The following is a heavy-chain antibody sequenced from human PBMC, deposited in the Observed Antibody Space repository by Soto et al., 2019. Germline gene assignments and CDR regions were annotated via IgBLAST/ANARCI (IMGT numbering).Heavy chain of an antibody. D-gene: IGHD5-12*01. CDR2: ILWDSGSR. CDR3: VPEIRVARTEGDYYGMDF. Sequence: EVQLVESGGALVQPGRSLRLSCEASGFTFDDYAMYWVRQAPGKGLEWVSSILWDSGSRGYAESVEGRFTISRDNAKNSRYLQMDGLRAEDTAIYYCVPEIRVARTEGDYYGMDFWGQGTTVIVSS. CDR1: GFTFDDYA. V-gene: IGHV3-9*01. J-gene: IGHJ6*02.